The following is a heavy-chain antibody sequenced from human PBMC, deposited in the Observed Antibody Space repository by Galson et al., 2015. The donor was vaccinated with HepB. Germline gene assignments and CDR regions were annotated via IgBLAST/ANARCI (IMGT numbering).Heavy chain of an antibody. CDR2: INPNSGGT. Sequence: SVKVSCKASGYTFTGYYMHWVRQAPGQGLEWMGWINPNSGGTNYAQKFQGRVTMTRDTSISTAYMELSRLRSDDTAVYYCARVLSYYDSSGYPDYWGQGTLVTVSS. J-gene: IGHJ4*02. CDR1: GYTFTGYY. CDR3: ARVLSYYDSSGYPDY. V-gene: IGHV1-2*02. D-gene: IGHD3-22*01.